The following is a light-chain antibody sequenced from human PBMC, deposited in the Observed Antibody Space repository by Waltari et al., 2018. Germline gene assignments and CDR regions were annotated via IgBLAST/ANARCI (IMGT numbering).Light chain of an antibody. J-gene: IGLJ2*01. CDR3: QSADSSGTYP. Sequence: SYELTQPPSVSVSPGQTARLTCSGDALTKPDSYWSTQKPGQAPVLVIYEDTERPSGSPKRFSGSSSGTTVTLTISGVRAEDEADYYCQSADSSGTYPFGGGTKLTVL. CDR2: EDT. CDR1: ALTKPD. V-gene: IGLV3-25*03.